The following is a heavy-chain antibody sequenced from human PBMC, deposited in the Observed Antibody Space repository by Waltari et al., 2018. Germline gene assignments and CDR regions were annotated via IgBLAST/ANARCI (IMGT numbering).Heavy chain of an antibody. CDR3: ASFSYGSGSYYRVIEDY. D-gene: IGHD3-10*01. V-gene: IGHV1-69*01. Sequence: QVQLVQSGAEVKKPGSSVKVSCKASGGTFSSYAISWVRQAPGQGLEWLGGIIPTFGKANYAQKFQGRVTITADESTSTAYMELSSLRSEDTAVYYCASFSYGSGSYYRVIEDYWGQGTLVTVSS. J-gene: IGHJ4*02. CDR1: GGTFSSYA. CDR2: IIPTFGKA.